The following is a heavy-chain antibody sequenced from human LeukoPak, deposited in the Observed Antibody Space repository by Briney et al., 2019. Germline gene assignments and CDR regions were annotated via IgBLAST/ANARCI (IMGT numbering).Heavy chain of an antibody. Sequence: PGRSLRLSCAASGFTFDDYAMHWVRQAPGKGLEWVSGISWNSGNIGYADSVKGRFTISRDNAKNSLYLQMNSLRAEDTALYYCARDTAGSSDYWGQGTLVTVSS. CDR1: GFTFDDYA. V-gene: IGHV3-9*01. CDR3: ARDTAGSSDY. J-gene: IGHJ4*02. D-gene: IGHD6-6*01. CDR2: ISWNSGNI.